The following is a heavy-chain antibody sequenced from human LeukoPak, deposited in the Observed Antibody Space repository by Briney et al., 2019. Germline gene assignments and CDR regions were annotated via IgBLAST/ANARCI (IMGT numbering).Heavy chain of an antibody. Sequence: GGSLRLSCAASGFTFSSYVMHWVRQAPGKGLEWVANIKQDGSEKYYVDSVKGRFTISRDNAKNSLYLQMNSLRAEDTAVYYCARGNWGPYWGQGTLVTVSS. CDR1: GFTFSSYV. V-gene: IGHV3-7*01. D-gene: IGHD7-27*01. CDR2: IKQDGSEK. J-gene: IGHJ4*02. CDR3: ARGNWGPY.